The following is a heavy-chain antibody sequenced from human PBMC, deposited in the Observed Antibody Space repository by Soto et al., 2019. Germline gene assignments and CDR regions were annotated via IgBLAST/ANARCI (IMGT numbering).Heavy chain of an antibody. V-gene: IGHV3-48*04. CDR2: ISNPASTI. Sequence: EVQVVESGGGLIQPGGSLRLSCAGSGFDFSNYNMDLVRQAPGTGLEWISYISNPASTIYYAGSVRGRFAISRDHSKNSLYLQMNSLRTEDAAVYYCARRYCGGGGCYLRRYAFNVWGQGTLVTVSS. CDR3: ARRYCGGGGCYLRRYAFNV. D-gene: IGHD2-15*01. CDR1: GFDFSNYN. J-gene: IGHJ3*01.